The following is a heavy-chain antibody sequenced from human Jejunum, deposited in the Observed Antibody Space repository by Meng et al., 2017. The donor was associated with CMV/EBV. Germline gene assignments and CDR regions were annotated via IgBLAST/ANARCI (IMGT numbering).Heavy chain of an antibody. J-gene: IGHJ4*02. CDR3: GRGGQSSSRSSLPN. CDR2: INQDGSEK. V-gene: IGHV3-7*01. D-gene: IGHD6-13*01. CDR1: GFTFSSYW. Sequence: SGFTFSSYWMSWVRQPPGKGLEWVANINQDGSEKYYVDSVKGRFTISRDNAKNSLDLQMNSLRDEDTAVYYCGRGGQSSSRSSLPNWGQGTLVTVSS.